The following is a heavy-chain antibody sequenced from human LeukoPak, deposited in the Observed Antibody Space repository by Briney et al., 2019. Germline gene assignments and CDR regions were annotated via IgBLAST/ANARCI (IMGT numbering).Heavy chain of an antibody. D-gene: IGHD6-19*01. CDR3: ARHKFSGCPPGY. CDR1: GGSISSGNYY. Sequence: PSETLSLTCTVSGGSISSGNYYWSWIRQPPGKGLEWIANTYYSGNTHYSPSLKSRVTMSVDTSKNQFSLKLSSVTAADTAVYYCARHKFSGCPPGYWGQGTLVTASS. J-gene: IGHJ4*02. V-gene: IGHV4-39*01. CDR2: TYYSGNT.